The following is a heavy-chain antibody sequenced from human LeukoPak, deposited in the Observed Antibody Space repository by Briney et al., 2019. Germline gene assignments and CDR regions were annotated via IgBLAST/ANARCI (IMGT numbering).Heavy chain of an antibody. J-gene: IGHJ5*02. Sequence: GGSLRLSCAASGFTFSNYWMSWVRQAPGKGLEWVSSISSSSSYIYYADSVKGRFTISRDNAKNSLYLQMNSLRAEDTAVYYCARDREHCSSTSCYFGRFDPWGQGTLVTVSS. V-gene: IGHV3-21*01. D-gene: IGHD2-2*01. CDR1: GFTFSNYW. CDR3: ARDREHCSSTSCYFGRFDP. CDR2: ISSSSSYI.